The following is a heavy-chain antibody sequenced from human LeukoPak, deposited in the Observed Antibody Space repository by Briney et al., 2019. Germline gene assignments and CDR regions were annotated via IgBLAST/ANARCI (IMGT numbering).Heavy chain of an antibody. CDR2: ISGTGANT. CDR3: AYADNNGWYYFDY. CDR1: GFTFSSYA. J-gene: IGHJ4*02. D-gene: IGHD6-19*01. Sequence: PGESLKISCAVSGFTFSSYAMTWVRQAPGKGLEWVSAISGTGANTYYADSVKGRFTTSRDNPRSTLYLQMNSLSNEDTAVYYCAYADNNGWYYFDYWGQGTLVTVSS. V-gene: IGHV3-23*01.